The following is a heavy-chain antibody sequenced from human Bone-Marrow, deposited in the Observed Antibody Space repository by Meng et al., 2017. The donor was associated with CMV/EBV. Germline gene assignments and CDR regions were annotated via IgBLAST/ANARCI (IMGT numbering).Heavy chain of an antibody. J-gene: IGHJ6*02. CDR2: IYPGDSDT. CDR3: ARQGILTGYGHYYYYGMDV. V-gene: IGHV5-51*01. CDR1: GYSFTSYW. D-gene: IGHD3-9*01. Sequence: GGSLRLSCKGSGYSFTSYWIGWVRQMPGKGLEWMGIIYPGDSDTRYSPSFQGQVTISADKSISTAYLQWSSLKASDTAMYYCARQGILTGYGHYYYYGMDVCGQGTTVTVSS.